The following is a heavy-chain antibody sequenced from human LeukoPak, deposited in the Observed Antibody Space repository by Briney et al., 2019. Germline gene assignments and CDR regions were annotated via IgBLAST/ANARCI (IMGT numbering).Heavy chain of an antibody. CDR3: ARDHSGELERRYAFDI. J-gene: IGHJ3*02. CDR2: IYYSGST. Sequence: SETLSLTCTVSGDSISSYYWSWIRQPPGKGLEWIGYIYYSGSTNYNPSLKSRVTISVDTSKNQFSLKLSSVTAADTAVYYCARDHSGELERRYAFDIWGQGTMVTVSS. D-gene: IGHD1-1*01. V-gene: IGHV4-59*01. CDR1: GDSISSYY.